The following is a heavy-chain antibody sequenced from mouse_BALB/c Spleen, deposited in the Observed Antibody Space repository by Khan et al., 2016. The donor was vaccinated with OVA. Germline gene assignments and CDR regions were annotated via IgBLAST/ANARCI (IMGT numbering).Heavy chain of an antibody. CDR1: GFTFSSYG. J-gene: IGHJ4*01. D-gene: IGHD1-1*01. V-gene: IGHV5-6*01. Sequence: VQLKESGGDLVKPGGSLKLSCAASGFTFSSYGMSWVRQTPDKRLEWVAIISTSGRYTYYPDSVKGRFTISRDNAKNTLYLQMSSLKSEDTAMYYCARCLYGSSYDYYAMDYWGQGTSVTVSS. CDR3: ARCLYGSSYDYYAMDY. CDR2: ISTSGRYT.